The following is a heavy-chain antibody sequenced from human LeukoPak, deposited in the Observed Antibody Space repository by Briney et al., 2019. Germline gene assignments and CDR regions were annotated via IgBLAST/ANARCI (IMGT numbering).Heavy chain of an antibody. V-gene: IGHV1-8*02. CDR2: MNPNSGNT. J-gene: IGHJ6*03. Sequence: GASVKVSCKASGYTFTSYGISWVRQATGQGLEWMGWMNPNSGNTGYAQKFQGRVTMTRNTSISTAYMELSSLRSEDTAVYYCARGGIAAAGTSYYYYYMDVWGKGTTVTISS. D-gene: IGHD6-13*01. CDR3: ARGGIAAAGTSYYYYYMDV. CDR1: GYTFTSYG.